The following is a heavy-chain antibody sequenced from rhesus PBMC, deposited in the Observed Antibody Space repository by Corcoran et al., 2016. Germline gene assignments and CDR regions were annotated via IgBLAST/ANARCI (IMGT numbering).Heavy chain of an antibody. CDR2: INSGGGST. J-gene: IGHJ4*01. CDR3: ARGGVYSKWDFDY. V-gene: IGHV3S25*01. Sequence: EVQLVESGGGLAKPGGSMRLSCAASVFPFSSYGMNWFRQAPGKGLAWVSAINSGGGSTYYADSVKGRFTISRDNSKNTLSLQMNSLRAEDTAVYYCARGGVYSKWDFDYWGQGVLVTVSS. D-gene: IGHD4-23*01. CDR1: VFPFSSYG.